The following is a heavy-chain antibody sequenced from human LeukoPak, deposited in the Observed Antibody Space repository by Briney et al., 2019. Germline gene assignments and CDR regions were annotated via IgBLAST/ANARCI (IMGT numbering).Heavy chain of an antibody. J-gene: IGHJ4*02. CDR1: GYIFISYY. V-gene: IGHV1-46*01. CDR2: INPSDGST. CDR3: ARGDPMTYCFDY. Sequence: ASVKVSCKASGYIFISYYIHWVRQAPGQGLEWMGVINPSDGSTNYAQKFQGRVTMTRDRSTSTVYMEVSSLRSEDTAVYYCARGDPMTYCFDYWGQGTLVTVSS.